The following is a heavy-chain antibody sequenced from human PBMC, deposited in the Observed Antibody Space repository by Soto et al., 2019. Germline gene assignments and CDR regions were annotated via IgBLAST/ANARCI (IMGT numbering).Heavy chain of an antibody. J-gene: IGHJ2*01. CDR3: ARESHDILTGPPWVWYFDL. D-gene: IGHD3-9*01. CDR2: INDRGSI. CDR1: GGSFSGDY. Sequence: QVQLQQWGAGPLRPLETLSLTCGVSGGSFSGDYWAWIRQSPVKGLEWIGEINDRGSINYNPSLKSRVSISVDTSKSHYSLNLRSVTAADTAVYYCARESHDILTGPPWVWYFDLWGRGTLVTVSS. V-gene: IGHV4-34*01.